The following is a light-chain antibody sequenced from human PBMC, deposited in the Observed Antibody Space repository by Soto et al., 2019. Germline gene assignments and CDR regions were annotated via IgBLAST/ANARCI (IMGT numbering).Light chain of an antibody. Sequence: DLPLPQSPSYQSASIGHRVTITCLASQNIGSCLDWYQQKPGEAPRLLVYSAFRIQSGVPSRFNASGSGTDFTLSISSLQPEDFSTYYCQQGSTTPITFGLGTRLEIK. CDR1: QNIGSC. J-gene: IGKJ5*01. CDR2: SAF. V-gene: IGKV1-39*01. CDR3: QQGSTTPIT.